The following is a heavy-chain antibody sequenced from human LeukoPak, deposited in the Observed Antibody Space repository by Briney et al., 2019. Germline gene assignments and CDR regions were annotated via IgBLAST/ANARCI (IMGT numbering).Heavy chain of an antibody. D-gene: IGHD5-18*01. V-gene: IGHV3-23*01. CDR3: ARSLRGDTVTDRAH. CDR1: GFTFSTYA. CDR2: NTGGGAGT. Sequence: GGSLRLSCTASGFTFSTYAMTWVRLAPGKGLEWVSGNTGGGAGTYYADSVKGRFAISRYNSKNTLYLQMNSLRAEETRVYYSARSLRGDTVTDRAHWGQGTLVTVSS. J-gene: IGHJ4*02.